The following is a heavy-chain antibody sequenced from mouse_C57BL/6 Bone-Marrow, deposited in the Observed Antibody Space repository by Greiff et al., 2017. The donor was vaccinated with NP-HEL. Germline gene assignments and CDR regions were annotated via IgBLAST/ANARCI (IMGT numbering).Heavy chain of an antibody. V-gene: IGHV1-12*01. J-gene: IGHJ3*01. CDR1: GYTFTSYN. CDR3: ARDSYYGSSPAWFAY. CDR2: IYPGNGDT. D-gene: IGHD1-1*01. Sequence: LHQSGAELVRPGASVKMSCKASGYTFTSYNMHWVKQTPRQGLEWIGAIYPGNGDTSYNPKFKGKATLTVDKSSSTAYMQLSSLTSEDSAVYFCARDSYYGSSPAWFAYWGQGTLVTVSA.